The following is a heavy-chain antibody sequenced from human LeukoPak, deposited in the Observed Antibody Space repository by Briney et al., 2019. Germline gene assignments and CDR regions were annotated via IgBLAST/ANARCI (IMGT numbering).Heavy chain of an antibody. V-gene: IGHV1-18*01. CDR3: AREYCSSTSCYPDI. D-gene: IGHD2-2*01. CDR2: ISAYNGNT. Sequence: ASVKVSCKASGYTFTSYGISWVRQAPGQGLEWMGWISAYNGNTNYAQKLPGRVTMTTDTSTSTAYMELRSLRSDDTAVYYCAREYCSSTSCYPDIWGQGTMVTVSS. CDR1: GYTFTSYG. J-gene: IGHJ3*02.